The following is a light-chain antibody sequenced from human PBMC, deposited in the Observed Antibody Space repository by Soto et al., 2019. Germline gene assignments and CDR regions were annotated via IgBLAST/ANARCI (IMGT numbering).Light chain of an antibody. V-gene: IGKV1D-16*01. CDR2: FAS. CDR3: QQYNNWPPIT. J-gene: IGKJ5*01. CDR1: QDIGSH. Sequence: DIQMTQSPSSLSASVGDRVTITCRASQDIGSHLAWYQQKPEKAPKSLIYFASTLQSGVPSRFSGSGSGTDFTLTISRLEPEDFAVYYCQQYNNWPPITFGQGTRLEI.